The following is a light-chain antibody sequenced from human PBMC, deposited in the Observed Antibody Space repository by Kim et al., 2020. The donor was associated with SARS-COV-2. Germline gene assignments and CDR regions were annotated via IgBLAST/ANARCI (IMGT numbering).Light chain of an antibody. V-gene: IGKV1-5*03. CDR1: QSISSW. Sequence: ASVGDRVTITCRASQSISSWLAWYQQKPGKAPKLLIYKASSLESGVPSRFSCSGSGTEFTLTISSLQPDDFATYYCQQYNSYSWTFGQGTKVDIK. CDR3: QQYNSYSWT. J-gene: IGKJ1*01. CDR2: KAS.